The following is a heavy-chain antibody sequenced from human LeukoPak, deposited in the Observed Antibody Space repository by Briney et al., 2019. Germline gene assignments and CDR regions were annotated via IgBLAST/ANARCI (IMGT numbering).Heavy chain of an antibody. CDR1: GYTLTNNY. Sequence: ASVKVSCKASGYTLTNNYMHWVRQAPGQGLEWMGIINPSGGSTNYAQKFQGRVTMTRDTSASTVYMELSSLRSEDTAVYYCARAVGIVVVVAATLDYWGQGTLVTVSS. J-gene: IGHJ4*02. CDR3: ARAVGIVVVVAATLDY. V-gene: IGHV1-46*01. D-gene: IGHD2-15*01. CDR2: INPSGGST.